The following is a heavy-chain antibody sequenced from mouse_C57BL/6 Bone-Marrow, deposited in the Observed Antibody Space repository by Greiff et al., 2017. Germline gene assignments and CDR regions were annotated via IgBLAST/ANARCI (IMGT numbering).Heavy chain of an antibody. CDR1: GYTFTSYG. J-gene: IGHJ2*01. CDR2: IYPRSGNT. CDR3: ASRDYDGGDY. V-gene: IGHV1-81*01. Sequence: VKLQESGAELARPGASVKLSCKASGYTFTSYGISWVKQRTGQGLEWIGEIYPRSGNTYYNEKFKGKATLTADKSSSTAYMELRSLTSEDSAVYFCASRDYDGGDYWGQGTTLTVSS. D-gene: IGHD2-4*01.